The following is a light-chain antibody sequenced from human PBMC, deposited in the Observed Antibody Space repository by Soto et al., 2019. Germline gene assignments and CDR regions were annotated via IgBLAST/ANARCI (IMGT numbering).Light chain of an antibody. V-gene: IGLV1-40*01. CDR2: GNN. CDR1: SSNIGAAYD. J-gene: IGLJ2*01. Sequence: QSVLTQPPSVSRAPGQRVTISCTGGSSNIGAAYDVHWYQQFPGTAPKLLIYGNNNRPSGVPDRFSGSKSGTSASLAITGLQAEDEADYYCQSYDSSLSGLDVVFGGGTKLTVL. CDR3: QSYDSSLSGLDVV.